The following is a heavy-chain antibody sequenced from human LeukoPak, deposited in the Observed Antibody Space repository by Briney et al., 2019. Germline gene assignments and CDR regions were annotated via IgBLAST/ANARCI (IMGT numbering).Heavy chain of an antibody. J-gene: IGHJ4*02. CDR3: ARGDSGYDHGWNY. V-gene: IGHV1-2*06. D-gene: IGHD5-12*01. CDR1: GYTFTGYY. CDR2: INPNSGGT. Sequence: ASVKVSCKASGYTFTGYYMHWVRQAPGQGLEWMGRINPNSGGTNYAQKFQGRVTMTRDTSISTAHMALSRLRSDDTAVYYCARGDSGYDHGWNYWGQGTLVTVSS.